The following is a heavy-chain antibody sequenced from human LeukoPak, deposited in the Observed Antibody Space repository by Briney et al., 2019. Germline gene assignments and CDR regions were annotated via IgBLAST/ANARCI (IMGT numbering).Heavy chain of an antibody. V-gene: IGHV5-51*01. D-gene: IGHD2-2*02. Sequence: GESLKISCKGSGYSFTSYWIGWVRQMPGKGLEWMGIIYPGDSDTRYSPSFQGQVTISADKSISTAYLQWSSLKASDTAMYYCARPLPAAIARGYDAFDIWGQGTMVTVSS. CDR1: GYSFTSYW. J-gene: IGHJ3*02. CDR3: ARPLPAAIARGYDAFDI. CDR2: IYPGDSDT.